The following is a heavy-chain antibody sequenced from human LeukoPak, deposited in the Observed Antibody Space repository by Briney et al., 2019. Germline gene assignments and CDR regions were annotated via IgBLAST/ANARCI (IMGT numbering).Heavy chain of an antibody. CDR3: ARLRPAGTALVSNWFDP. CDR1: GGSISSYY. CDR2: IYYSGST. J-gene: IGHJ5*02. Sequence: SETLSLTCTVSGGSISSYYWSWIRQPPGKGLEWIGYIYYSGSTNYNPSLKSRVTISVDTPKNQFSLKLSSVTAADTAVYYCARLRPAGTALVSNWFDPWGQGTLVTVSS. V-gene: IGHV4-59*08. D-gene: IGHD6-13*01.